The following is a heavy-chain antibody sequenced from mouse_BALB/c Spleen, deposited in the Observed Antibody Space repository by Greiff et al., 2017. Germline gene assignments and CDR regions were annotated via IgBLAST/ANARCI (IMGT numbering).Heavy chain of an antibody. CDR1: GFTFSSFG. J-gene: IGHJ3*01. CDR3: ARGEGDAWFAY. V-gene: IGHV5-17*02. Sequence: EVHLVESGGGLVQPGGSRKLSCAASGFTFSSFGMHWVRQAPEKGLEWVAYISSGSSTIYYADTVKGRFTISRDNPKNTLFLQMTSLRSEDTAMYYCARGEGDAWFAYWGQGTLVTVSA. CDR2: ISSGSSTI.